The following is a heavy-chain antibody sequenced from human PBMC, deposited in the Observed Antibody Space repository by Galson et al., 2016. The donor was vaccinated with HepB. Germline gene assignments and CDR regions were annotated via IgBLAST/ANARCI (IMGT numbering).Heavy chain of an antibody. V-gene: IGHV4-59*12. J-gene: IGHJ4*02. D-gene: IGHD2-8*02. CDR1: GGSISSSF. Sequence: LSLTCTVSGGSISSSFWTWIRQPPGKPLEWIGYISYDGRTNYNPSLNSRVTISADTSNNQFSLRLTSMTAADTAVYYCASRPGGASVYYGVFDYWGQGALVTVSS. CDR2: ISYDGRT. CDR3: ASRPGGASVYYGVFDY.